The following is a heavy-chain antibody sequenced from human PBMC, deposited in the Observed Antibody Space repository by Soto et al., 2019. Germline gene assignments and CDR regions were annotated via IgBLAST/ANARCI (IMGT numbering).Heavy chain of an antibody. V-gene: IGHV5-51*01. CDR2: FYPGDSDT. CDR1: GYSFTSYW. D-gene: IGHD1-26*01. J-gene: IGHJ4*02. CDR3: ARGSGSYAAGFDY. Sequence: GESLKISCKASGYSFTSYWVAWVRQMPGKGLEWMGAFYPGDSDTRYSPSFQGQVTISGDKSISTAYLQWSGLQASDTAIYYCARGSGSYAAGFDYWGPGTLVTVSS.